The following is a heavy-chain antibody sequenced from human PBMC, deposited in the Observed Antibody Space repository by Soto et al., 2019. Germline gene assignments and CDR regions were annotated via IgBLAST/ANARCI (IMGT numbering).Heavy chain of an antibody. Sequence: EVQLLESGGGKVQPGGSLRLSCAASGFTFTSYAMNWVRQAPGKGLEWVSAISGGSGDSTYYADSVKGRFTISRDNSKDTMYMQMNSLRAEDTAVYYWANVRGVGGQGTLVTVSS. CDR3: ANVRGV. V-gene: IGHV3-23*01. D-gene: IGHD3-16*01. CDR2: ISGGSGDST. J-gene: IGHJ4*02. CDR1: GFTFTSYA.